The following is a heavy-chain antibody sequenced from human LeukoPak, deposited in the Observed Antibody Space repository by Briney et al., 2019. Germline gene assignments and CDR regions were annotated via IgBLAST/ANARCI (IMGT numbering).Heavy chain of an antibody. CDR3: AKLSTGSYRFDY. V-gene: IGHV3-30*18. D-gene: IGHD3-16*02. Sequence: GGSLRLSCAASGFTFSSYGMHWVRQAPGKGLEWVAVISYDGSNKYYADSVKGRFTISRDNSKNTLYLQMNSLRAEDTAVYYCAKLSTGSYRFDYWGQGTLVTVSS. J-gene: IGHJ4*02. CDR1: GFTFSSYG. CDR2: ISYDGSNK.